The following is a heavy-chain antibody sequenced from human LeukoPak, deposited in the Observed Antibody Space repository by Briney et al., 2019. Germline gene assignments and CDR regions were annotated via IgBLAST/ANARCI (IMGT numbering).Heavy chain of an antibody. CDR1: GFTFSNAW. D-gene: IGHD1-26*01. Sequence: NSGGSLRLSCAASGFTFSNAWMSWVRQAPGKGLEWVGRIKSKNDGGTLDYAAPVKGRFTISRDDSKKTLYLQMNSLKTEDTAVYYCTVVGPTALFVYWGQGTLVTVSS. V-gene: IGHV3-15*01. CDR3: TVVGPTALFVY. CDR2: IKSKNDGGTL. J-gene: IGHJ4*02.